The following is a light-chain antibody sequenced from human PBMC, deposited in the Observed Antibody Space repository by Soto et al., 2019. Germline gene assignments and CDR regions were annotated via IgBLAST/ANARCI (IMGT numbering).Light chain of an antibody. Sequence: GITQSAATVSLSPGERATLSCWASQSVNSNLAWYQQKPGQAPRLLVYGASTRAAGVPARFSGSGSGTEFTLSISSLQSEHFAVYYCQQYYSWPLTFGGGTKVDIK. V-gene: IGKV3-15*01. J-gene: IGKJ4*01. CDR3: QQYYSWPLT. CDR1: QSVNSN. CDR2: GAS.